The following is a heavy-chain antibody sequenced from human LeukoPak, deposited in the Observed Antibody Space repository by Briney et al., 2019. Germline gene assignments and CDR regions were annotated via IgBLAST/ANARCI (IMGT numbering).Heavy chain of an antibody. D-gene: IGHD5-18*01. CDR1: GGSFSGYY. V-gene: IGHV4-34*01. Sequence: SETLSLTCAVYGGSFSGYYWSWIRQPPGKGLEWIGEINHSGSTNYNPSLKRRVTISVDTSKNQFSLKLSSVTAADTAVYYCARGARGYSYGYWFDPWGQGTLVTVSS. J-gene: IGHJ5*02. CDR3: ARGARGYSYGYWFDP. CDR2: INHSGST.